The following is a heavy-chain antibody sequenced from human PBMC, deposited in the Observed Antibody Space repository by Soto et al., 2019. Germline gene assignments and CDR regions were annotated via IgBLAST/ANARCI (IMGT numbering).Heavy chain of an antibody. CDR2: IRSKANSYAK. Sequence: GGSLRLSSPGSAFAFTGATIHCVRQASGRGLEWGGRIRSKANSYAKAYAASVKGRFIISRDDSKTTAYLQMSRLKIEDTAVYYCFRENYFSFHGMDVWGQGTTVTVSS. CDR3: FRENYFSFHGMDV. V-gene: IGHV3-73*01. CDR1: AFAFTGAT. J-gene: IGHJ6*02.